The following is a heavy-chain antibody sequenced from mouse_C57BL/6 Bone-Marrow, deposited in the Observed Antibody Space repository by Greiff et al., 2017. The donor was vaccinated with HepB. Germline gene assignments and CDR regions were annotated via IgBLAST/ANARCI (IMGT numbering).Heavy chain of an antibody. V-gene: IGHV6-3*01. CDR2: IRLKSDNYAT. D-gene: IGHD2-3*01. J-gene: IGHJ4*01. Sequence: EVQGVESGGGLVQPGGSMKLSCVASGFTFSNYWMNWVRQSPEKGLEWVAQIRLKSDNYATHYAESVKGRFTISRDDSKSSVYLQMNNLRAEDTGIYYCTDDGYSPYAMDYWGQGTSVTVSS. CDR3: TDDGYSPYAMDY. CDR1: GFTFSNYW.